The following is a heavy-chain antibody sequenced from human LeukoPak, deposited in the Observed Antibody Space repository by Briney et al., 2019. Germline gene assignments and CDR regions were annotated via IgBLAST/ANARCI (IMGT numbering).Heavy chain of an antibody. D-gene: IGHD3-10*01. CDR3: ARVRITMVRGVTIRSPSLGWFDP. V-gene: IGHV4-30-2*01. J-gene: IGHJ5*02. CDR1: GGSISSGGYS. Sequence: PSETLSLTCAVSGGSISSGGYSWSWIRQPPGKGLEWIGYIYHSGSTYYNPSLKSRVTISVDRSKNQFSLKLSSVTAADTAVYYCARVRITMVRGVTIRSPSLGWFDPWGQGTLVTVSS. CDR2: IYHSGST.